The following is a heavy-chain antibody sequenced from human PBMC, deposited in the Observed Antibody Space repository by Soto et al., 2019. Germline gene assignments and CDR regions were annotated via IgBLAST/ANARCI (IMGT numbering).Heavy chain of an antibody. CDR1: GGSSSSHN. CDR2: INHNGRT. V-gene: IGHV4-34*02. Sequence: QVQLQQWGAGLLKPSETLSLTCAVFGGSSSSHNWNWIRQSAGKGLEWIGEINHNGRTTYNQSLKSRVSILFDTSKNQFSLNLNSMTAADTALYFCARGRRHCGGGSCSQTKTFDRWGQGTQVTVSS. J-gene: IGHJ4*02. D-gene: IGHD2-21*01. CDR3: ARGRRHCGGGSCSQTKTFDR.